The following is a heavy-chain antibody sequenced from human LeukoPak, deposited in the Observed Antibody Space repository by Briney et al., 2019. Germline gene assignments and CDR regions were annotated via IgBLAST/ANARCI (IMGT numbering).Heavy chain of an antibody. D-gene: IGHD2-15*01. J-gene: IGHJ5*02. CDR2: IYYSGST. Sequence: SETLSLTCTVSGGSISSYYWSWIRQPPGKGLEWIGYIYYSGSTNYNPSLKSRVTISVDTSKNQFSLKLSSVTAADTAVYYCARFARPLYNWFDPWGQGTLVTVPS. CDR3: ARFARPLYNWFDP. CDR1: GGSISSYY. V-gene: IGHV4-59*08.